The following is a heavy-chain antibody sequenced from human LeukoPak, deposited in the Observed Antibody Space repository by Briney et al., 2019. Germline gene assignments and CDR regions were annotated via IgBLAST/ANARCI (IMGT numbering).Heavy chain of an antibody. D-gene: IGHD3-3*01. CDR3: ARRKWIFGVVTGNWFDA. Sequence: ASVKLSCNSSGYTFTSYGISWVRQAPGQGLEWMGWISAYNGNTNYAQKLQGRVTMTTDTSTSTAYMELRSLRSDDTAVYYCARRKWIFGVVTGNWFDAWGQGTLVTV. V-gene: IGHV1-18*01. CDR2: ISAYNGNT. J-gene: IGHJ5*02. CDR1: GYTFTSYG.